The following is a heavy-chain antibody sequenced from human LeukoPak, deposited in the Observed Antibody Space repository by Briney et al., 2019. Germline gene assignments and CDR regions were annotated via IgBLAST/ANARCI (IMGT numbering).Heavy chain of an antibody. Sequence: GGSLRLSCAASGFTFSSYGMHWVRQAPGKGLEWVAVISYDGSNKYYADSVKGRFTISRDNSKNTLYLQMNSLRAEDTAVYYCAKDRGSYSSGWTGFDYWGQGTLVIVSS. CDR2: ISYDGSNK. J-gene: IGHJ4*02. CDR3: AKDRGSYSSGWTGFDY. CDR1: GFTFSSYG. D-gene: IGHD6-19*01. V-gene: IGHV3-30*18.